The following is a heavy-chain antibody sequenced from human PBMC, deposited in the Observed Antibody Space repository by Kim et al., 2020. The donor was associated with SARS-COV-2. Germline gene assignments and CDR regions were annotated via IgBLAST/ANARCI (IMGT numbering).Heavy chain of an antibody. D-gene: IGHD1-20*01. CDR1: GFSFSDYY. Sequence: GGSLRLSCEASGFSFSDYYMSWIRQAPGKGLQWISYISSSRFTIYYADSVKGRFTISRDSAKNSLYLEMTSLRAEDTAVYYCAREYKDAQKRYYYALDLWGQGTTVTVSS. V-gene: IGHV3-11*01. CDR2: ISSSRFTI. J-gene: IGHJ6*02. CDR3: AREYKDAQKRYYYALDL.